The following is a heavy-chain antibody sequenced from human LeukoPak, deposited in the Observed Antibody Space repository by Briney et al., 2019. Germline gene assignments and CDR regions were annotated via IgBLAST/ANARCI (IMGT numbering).Heavy chain of an antibody. CDR3: ARDISTGYGYFDY. Sequence: GGSLRLSCAASGFTSSSYWMTWVRQAPGKGLEWVSSISSSYIYYADSVKGRFTISRDNAKNSLYLQMNSLRAEDTAVYYCARDISTGYGYFDYWGQGTLVTVSS. V-gene: IGHV3-21*01. CDR1: GFTSSSYW. CDR2: ISSSYI. J-gene: IGHJ4*02. D-gene: IGHD3-9*01.